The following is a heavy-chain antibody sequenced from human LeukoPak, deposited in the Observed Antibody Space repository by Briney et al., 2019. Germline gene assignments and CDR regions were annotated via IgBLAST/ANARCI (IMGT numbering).Heavy chain of an antibody. D-gene: IGHD3-10*01. CDR1: GGSISSSSYY. J-gene: IGHJ4*02. Sequence: PSETLSLTCTVSGGSISSSSYYWGWIRQPPGKGLEWIGSIYYSGSTYYNPSLKSRVTISVDTSKNQFSLELSSVTAADTAVYYCARVPLWFGELLGFDYWGQGTLVTVSS. CDR2: IYYSGST. CDR3: ARVPLWFGELLGFDY. V-gene: IGHV4-39*01.